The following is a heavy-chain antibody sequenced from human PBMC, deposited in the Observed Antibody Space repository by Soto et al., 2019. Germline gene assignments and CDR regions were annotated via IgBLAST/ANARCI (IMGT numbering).Heavy chain of an antibody. Sequence: PGGSLRLSCAASGFTFSSYAMSWVRQAPGKGLEWVSAISGSGGSTYYADSVKGRFTISRDNSKNTLYLQMNSLRAEDTAVYHCAKDPLSRMGYYPNWGQGTLVTVSS. V-gene: IGHV3-23*01. CDR1: GFTFSSYA. CDR3: AKDPLSRMGYYPN. J-gene: IGHJ4*02. CDR2: ISGSGGST. D-gene: IGHD3-16*01.